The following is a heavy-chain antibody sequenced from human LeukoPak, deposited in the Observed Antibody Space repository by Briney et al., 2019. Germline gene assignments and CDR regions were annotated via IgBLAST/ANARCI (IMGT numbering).Heavy chain of an antibody. J-gene: IGHJ4*02. V-gene: IGHV4-39*01. CDR1: GGSIRGSNYY. Sequence: SATLSPTCTVSGGSIRGSNYYWGWVRQAPGKGLEWIGTIHYDVNTYYNPSLKSRVTTSVDTSKTQFSLHVNSVTAADTAVYYCARQSSPIIRTAEGGGSWFNYSGQGSLVIVSS. CDR2: IHYDVNT. D-gene: IGHD6-13*01. CDR3: ARQSSPIIRTAEGGGSWFNY.